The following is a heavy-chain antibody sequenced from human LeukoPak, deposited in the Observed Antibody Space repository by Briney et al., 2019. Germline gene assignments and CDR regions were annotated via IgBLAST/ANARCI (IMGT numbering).Heavy chain of an antibody. CDR3: ALQGQSNSHLDF. CDR2: IYTSGST. Sequence: PSETLSLTCTVSGGSISDYFWSWIRQPAGKGLEWIGRIYTSGSTNYDPSLESRVTMSVDTSKNQFSLKLSSVTAADTAVYFCALQGQSNSHLDFWGQGTLVTVSS. J-gene: IGHJ4*02. CDR1: GGSISDYF. D-gene: IGHD4-23*01. V-gene: IGHV4-4*07.